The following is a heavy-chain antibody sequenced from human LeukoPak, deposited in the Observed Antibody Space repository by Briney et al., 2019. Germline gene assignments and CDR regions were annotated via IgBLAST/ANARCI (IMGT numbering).Heavy chain of an antibody. V-gene: IGHV1-46*01. J-gene: IGHJ6*02. CDR3: AREFVLTIADYYGMDV. CDR2: INPSGGST. Sequence: ASVKVSCKASGYTFTSYYMHWVRQAPGQGLEWMGIINPSGGSTSYAQKFQGRVTMTRDTSTSTVYMELSSLRSEDTAVYYCAREFVLTIADYYGMDVWGQGTTATVSS. CDR1: GYTFTSYY. D-gene: IGHD1-1*01.